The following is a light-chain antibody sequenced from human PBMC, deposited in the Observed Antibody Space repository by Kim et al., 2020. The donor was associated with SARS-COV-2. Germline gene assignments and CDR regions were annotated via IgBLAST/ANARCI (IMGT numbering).Light chain of an antibody. CDR3: QQGYSTPLT. CDR1: QTIGNY. V-gene: IGKV1-39*01. Sequence: DIQMTQSPSSLSASVGDRVTITCRASQTIGNYLHWYQQRPGKPPKLLVFDASNLNIGVPSRFSGGGSGTDFALTISSLQPEDFTTYYCQQGYSTPLTFGQGTRLEIK. CDR2: DAS. J-gene: IGKJ5*01.